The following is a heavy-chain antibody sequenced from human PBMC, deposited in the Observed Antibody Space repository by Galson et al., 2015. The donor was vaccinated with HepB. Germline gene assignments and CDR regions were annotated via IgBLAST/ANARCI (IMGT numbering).Heavy chain of an antibody. CDR3: ARGRGTGSFLIDF. CDR1: GFIFSNYA. J-gene: IGHJ4*02. V-gene: IGHV3-30-3*01. CDR2: ISHDGSWQ. D-gene: IGHD1-26*01. Sequence: SLRLSCAASGFIFSNYAMHWARQAPGKGLEWVAVISHDGSWQFQADSVKGRITISRDNSKDTLYLQMNSLTTEDTAVFYCARGRGTGSFLIDFWGQGTLVTVSS.